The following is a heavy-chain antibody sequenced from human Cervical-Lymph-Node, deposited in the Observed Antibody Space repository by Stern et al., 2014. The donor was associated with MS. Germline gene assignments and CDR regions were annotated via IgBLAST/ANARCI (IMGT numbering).Heavy chain of an antibody. CDR3: ARDSYEQWLVPRHFDY. Sequence: QVQLGQSGAEVKKPGASVKVSCKASGYTFTSYGISWVRQAPGQGLEWMGWISAYNGNTNYAQKLQGRVTMTTDTSTSTAYMELRSLRSDDTAVYYCARDSYEQWLVPRHFDYWGQGTLVTVSS. V-gene: IGHV1-18*01. J-gene: IGHJ4*02. D-gene: IGHD6-19*01. CDR2: ISAYNGNT. CDR1: GYTFTSYG.